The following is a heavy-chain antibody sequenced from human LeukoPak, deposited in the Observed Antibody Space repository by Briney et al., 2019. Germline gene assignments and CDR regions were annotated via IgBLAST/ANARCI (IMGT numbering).Heavy chain of an antibody. D-gene: IGHD6-19*01. CDR2: ISGSGGST. Sequence: PGGSLRLSCAASGFTFSSYAMSWVRQAPGKGLEWVSAISGSGGSTYYADSVKGRFTISRDNSKNTLYLQMNSLRAEDTAVYYCAKTRDGYSSLNWFDPWGQGTLVTVSS. J-gene: IGHJ5*02. V-gene: IGHV3-23*01. CDR1: GFTFSSYA. CDR3: AKTRDGYSSLNWFDP.